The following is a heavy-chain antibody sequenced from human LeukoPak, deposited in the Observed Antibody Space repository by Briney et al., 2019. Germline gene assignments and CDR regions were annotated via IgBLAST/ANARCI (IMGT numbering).Heavy chain of an antibody. J-gene: IGHJ5*02. D-gene: IGHD5-24*01. CDR3: AKQFVDI. CDR2: ISGSGGDT. Sequence: GGSLRLSCAASGFAFSNYAMNWVRQAPGKGLEWVSSISGSGGDTPYADSVRGRFTISRDNSKNTLYLQMNSLRVEDTAVYYCAKQFVDIWGQGTLVIVSS. V-gene: IGHV3-23*01. CDR1: GFAFSNYA.